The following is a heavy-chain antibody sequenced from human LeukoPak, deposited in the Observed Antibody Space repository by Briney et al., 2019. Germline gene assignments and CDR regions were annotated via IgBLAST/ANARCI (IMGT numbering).Heavy chain of an antibody. V-gene: IGHV1-18*01. J-gene: IGHJ4*02. CDR1: GYTFTSYG. D-gene: IGHD3-10*01. Sequence: ASVKVSCKASGYTFTSYGISWVRQAPGQGLEWMGWISAYNGNTNYAQKLQGRVTMTTDTSTSTAYMELRSLRSDDTAVYYCARFMYYYGSGSYYGDYWGQGTLVTVSP. CDR3: ARFMYYYGSGSYYGDY. CDR2: ISAYNGNT.